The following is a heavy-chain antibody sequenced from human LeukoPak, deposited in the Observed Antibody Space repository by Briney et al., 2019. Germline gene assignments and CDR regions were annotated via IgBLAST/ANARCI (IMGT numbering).Heavy chain of an antibody. CDR2: ISSSSSYI. CDR1: GFTFSSYS. Sequence: PGGSLRRSCAASGFTFSSYSMNWVRQAPGKGLEWVSSISSSSSYIYYADSVKGRFTISRDNAKNSLYLQMNSLRAEDTAVYYCARPPKVGATTPFVDYWGQGTLVTVSS. V-gene: IGHV3-21*01. D-gene: IGHD1-26*01. CDR3: ARPPKVGATTPFVDY. J-gene: IGHJ4*02.